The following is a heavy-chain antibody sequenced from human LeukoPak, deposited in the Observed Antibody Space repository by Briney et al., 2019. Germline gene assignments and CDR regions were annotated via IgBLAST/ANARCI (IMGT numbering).Heavy chain of an antibody. V-gene: IGHV3-30-3*01. CDR1: GFAFSSYA. D-gene: IGHD1-26*01. CDR3: ARDPVSVGLRINSDF. Sequence: PGGSLRLSCAASGFAFSSYAMHWGRQAPGTGLEWVTLISNDGNNKYYTDSVKGRFTISRDNTKNTVYLQMNSLRVEDTAVYFCARDPVSVGLRINSDFWGQGTLVTVSS. J-gene: IGHJ4*02. CDR2: ISNDGNNK.